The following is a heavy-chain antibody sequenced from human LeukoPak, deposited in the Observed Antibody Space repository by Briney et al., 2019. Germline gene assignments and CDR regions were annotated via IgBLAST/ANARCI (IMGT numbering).Heavy chain of an antibody. CDR2: VKQDGSEK. D-gene: IGHD6-13*01. CDR1: GFTFSIYW. V-gene: IGHV3-7*01. CDR3: TRHGRGISAAGSPYGMDV. J-gene: IGHJ6*02. Sequence: TGGSLRLSCAASGFTFSIYWMSWVRQAPGKGLEWVANVKQDGSEKFYVDSVKGRFTISRDNAKNSLYLQMNSLRAEDTAVYYCTRHGRGISAAGSPYGMDVWGQGTTVTVSS.